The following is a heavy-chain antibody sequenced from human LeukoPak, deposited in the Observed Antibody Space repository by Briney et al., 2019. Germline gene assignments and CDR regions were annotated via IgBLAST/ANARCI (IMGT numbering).Heavy chain of an antibody. CDR1: GFTVSSNY. V-gene: IGHV3-66*02. CDR3: ARAFRTFGVVPPDY. D-gene: IGHD3-3*02. CDR2: IYSGGST. J-gene: IGHJ4*02. Sequence: GGSLRLSCAASGFTVSSNYKSWVRQAPGKGLEWVSVIYSGGSTYYADSVKGRFTISRDNSKNTLYLQMNSLRAADTAVYYCARAFRTFGVVPPDYWGQGTLVSVSS.